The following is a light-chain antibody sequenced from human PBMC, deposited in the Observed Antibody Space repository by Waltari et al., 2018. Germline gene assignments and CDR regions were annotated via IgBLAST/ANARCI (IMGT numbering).Light chain of an antibody. J-gene: IGLJ2*01. Sequence: SYVLTQPPSMSVAPGKTARITCGGSNIGGKSVQWYQQKPGQAPVLVMHYNTDRPSCIPGRFSGSNSGNTATLTINRVEAGDEADYYCQVWGDDSGPYVIFGGGTKLTAL. V-gene: IGLV3-21*04. CDR3: QVWGDDSGPYVI. CDR2: YNT. CDR1: NIGGKS.